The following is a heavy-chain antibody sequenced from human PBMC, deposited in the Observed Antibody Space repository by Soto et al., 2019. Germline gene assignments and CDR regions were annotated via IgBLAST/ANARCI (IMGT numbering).Heavy chain of an antibody. V-gene: IGHV1-18*04. CDR2: ISTYNGNT. Sequence: QVQLVQSGAEVKKPGASVKVSCKASGYTFTSYGISWVRQAPGQGLEWMGWISTYNGNTNYAQKRQGRVTMTTDTATSTAYMELRSLRSDDTAVYYCARDGQTTMVRGVRGGSYNDYGMDVWGQGTTVTVSS. CDR3: ARDGQTTMVRGVRGGSYNDYGMDV. D-gene: IGHD3-10*01. CDR1: GYTFTSYG. J-gene: IGHJ6*02.